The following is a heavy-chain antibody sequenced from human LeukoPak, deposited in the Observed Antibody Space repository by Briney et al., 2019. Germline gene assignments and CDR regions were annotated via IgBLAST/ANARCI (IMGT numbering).Heavy chain of an antibody. CDR2: FSPGDGET. CDR3: ATRLGEFSSRDAFNI. Sequence: ASMKVSCKVSGYSLTELSMHWVRQAPGKGLEWVGGFSPGDGETIYAQRFQGRVTMTEATSTDTAYMELRSLTYEDTAVYYCATRLGEFSSRDAFNIWGQGTMVTVSS. CDR1: GYSLTELS. V-gene: IGHV1-24*01. J-gene: IGHJ3*02. D-gene: IGHD3-16*02.